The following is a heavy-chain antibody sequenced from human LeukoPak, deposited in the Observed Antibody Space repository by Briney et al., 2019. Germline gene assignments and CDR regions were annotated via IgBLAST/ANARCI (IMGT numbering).Heavy chain of an antibody. D-gene: IGHD3-22*01. J-gene: IGHJ3*02. Sequence: GGSLRLSCAASAFTFSSYSMNWVRQAPGKGLEWVSSISSSSSYIYYADSVKGRFTISRDNAKNSLYLQMNSLRAEDTAVYYCAKDMGGYYLDDAFDIWGQGTMVTVSS. CDR1: AFTFSSYS. V-gene: IGHV3-21*04. CDR2: ISSSSSYI. CDR3: AKDMGGYYLDDAFDI.